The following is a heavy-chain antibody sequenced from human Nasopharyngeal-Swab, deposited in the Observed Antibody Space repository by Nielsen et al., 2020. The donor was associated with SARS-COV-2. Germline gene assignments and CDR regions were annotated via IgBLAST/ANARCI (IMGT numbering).Heavy chain of an antibody. CDR1: GGSISSYY. CDR3: ARAMIVVVINAFDI. CDR2: IYYSGST. J-gene: IGHJ3*02. D-gene: IGHD3-22*01. V-gene: IGHV4-59*01. Sequence: SETLSLTCTVSGGSISSYYWSWIRQAPGKGLEWIGYIYYSGSTNYNPSLKGRVTISVDTSKNQFSLKLSSVTAADTAVCYCARAMIVVVINAFDIWGQGTMVTVSS.